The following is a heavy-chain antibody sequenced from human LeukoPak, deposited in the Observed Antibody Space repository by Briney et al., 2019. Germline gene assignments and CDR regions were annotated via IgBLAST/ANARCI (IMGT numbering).Heavy chain of an antibody. CDR3: ARTPSHSSGWYVYYYYMDV. J-gene: IGHJ6*03. V-gene: IGHV4-30-4*08. CDR1: GDSISSGDYY. Sequence: SETLSLTCTVSGDSISSGDYYWNWIRQPPGKGLEWIGYIYYTGTAYYNPSLKSRVSISVDTSKNQFSLKLSSVTAADTAAYYCARTPSHSSGWYVYYYYMDVWGKGTTVTVSS. D-gene: IGHD6-19*01. CDR2: IYYTGTA.